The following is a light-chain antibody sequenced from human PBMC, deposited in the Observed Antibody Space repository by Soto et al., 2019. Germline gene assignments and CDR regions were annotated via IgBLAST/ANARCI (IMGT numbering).Light chain of an antibody. CDR1: QGISSY. Sequence: AIRMTQSPSSLSASTGDRVTITCRASQGISSYLAWYQQKPGKAPKLLIYAASTLQSGVPSRFSGSGSGTDFTLTISSLHAEDFATYYCQQYYRYPTFGQGTKVEIK. CDR2: AAS. CDR3: QQYYRYPT. V-gene: IGKV1-8*01. J-gene: IGKJ1*01.